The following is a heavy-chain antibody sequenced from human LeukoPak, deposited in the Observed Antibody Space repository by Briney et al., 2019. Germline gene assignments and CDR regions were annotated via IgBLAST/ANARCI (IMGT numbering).Heavy chain of an antibody. D-gene: IGHD3-10*01. CDR3: ASRRYYYGSGSYLGSDY. J-gene: IGHJ4*02. CDR1: GGSISSGGYS. CDR2: IYHSGST. Sequence: SETLSLTCAVSGGSISSGGYSWSWIRQPPGKGLEWIGYIYHSGSTYYNPSLKSRVTISVDKPKNQFSLKLSSVTAADTAVYYCASRRYYYGSGSYLGSDYWGQGTLVTVSS. V-gene: IGHV4-30-2*01.